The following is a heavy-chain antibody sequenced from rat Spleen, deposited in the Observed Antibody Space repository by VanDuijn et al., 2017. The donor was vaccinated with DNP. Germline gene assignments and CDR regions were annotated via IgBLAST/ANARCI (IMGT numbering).Heavy chain of an antibody. CDR2: ISYDGGST. D-gene: IGHD1-2*01. CDR3: ARHGLLYGFDY. V-gene: IGHV5-7*01. CDR1: GFNFSDYN. Sequence: EVQLVESGGGLVQPGRSLKLSCAASGFNFSDYNMAWFRQAPKKGLEWVATISYDGGSTYYRDSVKGRFTISRYNAKGTLHLQIDSLGSEDTATYYCARHGLLYGFDYWGQGVMVTVSS. J-gene: IGHJ2*01.